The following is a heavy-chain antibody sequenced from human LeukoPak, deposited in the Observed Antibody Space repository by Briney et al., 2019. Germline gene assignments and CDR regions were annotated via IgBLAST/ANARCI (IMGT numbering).Heavy chain of an antibody. D-gene: IGHD3-3*01. V-gene: IGHV4-59*08. CDR1: GDSISSYQ. J-gene: IGHJ5*02. CDR3: ARRFDP. CDR2: IYYSGST. Sequence: SETLSLTCTVSGDSISSYQWNWVRQPPGKGLEWIGCIYYSGSTNYNPSLKSRVTISVDTSKNQFSLTLTSVTAADTAIYYCARRFDPWGQGALVTVSS.